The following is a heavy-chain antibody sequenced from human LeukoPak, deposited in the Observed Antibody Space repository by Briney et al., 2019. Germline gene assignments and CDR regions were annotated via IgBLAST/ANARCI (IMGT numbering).Heavy chain of an antibody. CDR1: GGSINSYY. J-gene: IGHJ4*02. CDR2: IYTSGST. Sequence: SETLSLTCTVSGGSINSYYWSWIRQPAGKGLEWIGRIYTSGSTNYNPSLKSRVTISADTSKDQISLKLTSVTAADTAVYYCARQPPNCSGGSCYYFDSWGQGTLVTVSS. CDR3: ARQPPNCSGGSCYYFDS. D-gene: IGHD2-15*01. V-gene: IGHV4-4*07.